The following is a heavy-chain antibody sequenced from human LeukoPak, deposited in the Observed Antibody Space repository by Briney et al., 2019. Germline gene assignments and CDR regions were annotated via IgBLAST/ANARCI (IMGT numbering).Heavy chain of an antibody. CDR2: IYSGGST. CDR3: VRDGHSYGQDY. V-gene: IGHV3-53*01. CDR1: GITFRSDV. D-gene: IGHD5-18*01. Sequence: GGSLRLSCAASGITFRSDVMSWVRQAPGKGLEWVSVIYSGGSTYYADSVKGRFTISRDNSKNTLYLQMNSLRAEDTAVYYCVRDGHSYGQDYWGQGTLVTVSS. J-gene: IGHJ4*02.